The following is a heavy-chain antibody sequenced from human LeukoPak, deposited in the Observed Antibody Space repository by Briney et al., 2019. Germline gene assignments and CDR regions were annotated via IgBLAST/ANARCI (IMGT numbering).Heavy chain of an antibody. J-gene: IGHJ5*02. V-gene: IGHV4-30-4*08. Sequence: PSQTLSLTCTVSGGSISSGDYYWSWIRQPPGKGLEWIGYIYYSGSTYYNPSLKSRVTISVDTSKNQFSLKLSSVIAADTAVYYCARDHRRELRRWFDPWGQGTLVTVSS. CDR2: IYYSGST. CDR1: GGSISSGDYY. CDR3: ARDHRRELRRWFDP. D-gene: IGHD1-26*01.